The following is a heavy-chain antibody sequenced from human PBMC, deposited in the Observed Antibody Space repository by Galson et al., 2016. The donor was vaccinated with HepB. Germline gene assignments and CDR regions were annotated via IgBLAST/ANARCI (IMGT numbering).Heavy chain of an antibody. CDR3: TRTAYDYAWGSLYD. V-gene: IGHV5-51*01. D-gene: IGHD3-16*01. J-gene: IGHJ4*02. Sequence: QSGAEVKKPGESLKISCKGSGYTFTTYWIGWVRQMPGKGLEWMGITCPGDSDTRYNPSFQGQVTISADKSINTAYLQWSSLKASDSAMYYCTRTAYDYAWGSLYDWGQGTLVTVSS. CDR2: TCPGDSDT. CDR1: GYTFTTYW.